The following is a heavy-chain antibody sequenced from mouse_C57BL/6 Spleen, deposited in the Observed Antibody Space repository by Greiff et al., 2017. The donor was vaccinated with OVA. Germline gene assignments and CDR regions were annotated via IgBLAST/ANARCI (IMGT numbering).Heavy chain of an antibody. Sequence: VQLVESGPGLVAPSQSLSITCTVSGFSLTSYAISWVRQPPGKGLEWLGVIWTGGGTNYNSALKSRLSISKDNSKSQVFLKMNSLQTDDTARYYCARRYDYDGGYYFDYWGQGTTLTVSS. V-gene: IGHV2-9-1*01. CDR3: ARRYDYDGGYYFDY. CDR2: IWTGGGT. D-gene: IGHD2-4*01. CDR1: GFSLTSYA. J-gene: IGHJ2*01.